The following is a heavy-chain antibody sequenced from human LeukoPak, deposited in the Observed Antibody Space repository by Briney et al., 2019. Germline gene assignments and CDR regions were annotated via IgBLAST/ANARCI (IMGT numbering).Heavy chain of an antibody. J-gene: IGHJ4*02. V-gene: IGHV3-21*01. CDR2: ISSSSSYI. CDR1: GFTFSSYS. Sequence: GGSLRLSCAASGFTFSSYSMNWVRQAPGKGLEWVSSISSSSSYIYYADSVKGRFTISRGNAKNSLYLQMNSLRAEDTAVYYCARAPAEREFRPELAVAAPDYWGQGTLVTVSS. CDR3: ARAPAEREFRPELAVAAPDY. D-gene: IGHD6-19*01.